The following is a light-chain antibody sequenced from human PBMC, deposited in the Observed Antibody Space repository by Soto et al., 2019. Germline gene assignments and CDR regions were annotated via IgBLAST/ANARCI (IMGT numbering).Light chain of an antibody. J-gene: IGLJ1*01. CDR3: AAWDDSLSVYV. CDR2: RNN. V-gene: IGLV1-47*01. CDR1: SSNIASNY. Sequence: QSVLTQPPSASGTPGQRVTISCSGSSSNIASNYVYWYQQLPGTAPKLLIYRNNQRPSGVPDRFSGSKSGTSAPLAISGLRSEYEADYYCAAWDDSLSVYVFGTGTKLTVL.